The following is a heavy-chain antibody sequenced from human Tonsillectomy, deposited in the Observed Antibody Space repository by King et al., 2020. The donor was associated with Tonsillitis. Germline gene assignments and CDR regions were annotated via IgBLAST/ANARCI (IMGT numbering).Heavy chain of an antibody. J-gene: IGHJ4*02. V-gene: IGHV3-30*02. CDR3: AKDRDGTLDY. Sequence: VQLVESGGGVVQPGGSLRLSCAASGFTFSSYGMHWVRQAPGKGLEWVAFVRNDGSNKFYADSVKGRFTISRDNSKNTLYLQMNSLRAEDTAVYYCAKDRDGTLDYWGQGTVVTVSS. CDR2: VRNDGSNK. D-gene: IGHD5-24*01. CDR1: GFTFSSYG.